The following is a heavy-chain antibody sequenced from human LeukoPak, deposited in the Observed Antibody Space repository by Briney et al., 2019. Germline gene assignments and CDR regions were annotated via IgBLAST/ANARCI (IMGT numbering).Heavy chain of an antibody. Sequence: PSETLSLTCTVSGGSISSYYWSWIRQPPGKGLEWIGYIYYSGSTNYNPSLKSRVTISVDTSKNQFSLKLSSVTAADTAVYYCARSPVLLWFGDTGSERWFDPWGQGTLVTVSS. J-gene: IGHJ5*02. CDR2: IYYSGST. D-gene: IGHD3-10*01. CDR1: GGSISSYY. CDR3: ARSPVLLWFGDTGSERWFDP. V-gene: IGHV4-59*08.